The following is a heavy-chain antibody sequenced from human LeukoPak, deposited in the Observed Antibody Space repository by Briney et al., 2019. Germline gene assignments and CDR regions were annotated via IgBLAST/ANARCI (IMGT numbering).Heavy chain of an antibody. CDR1: GFSLSTSGVG. CDR3: AHVDTTMVTSGFDV. D-gene: IGHD5-18*01. V-gene: IGHV2-5*01. J-gene: IGHJ3*01. Sequence: SGPKLVKPTQTLTLTCTFSGFSLSTSGVGVGWIRQPPGKALELLALVSRNDDKRYSPSLKSRLTITKDTSKNQVVLTMTNMDPVDTATYYCAHVDTTMVTSGFDVWGQGTMVTVS. CDR2: VSRNDDK.